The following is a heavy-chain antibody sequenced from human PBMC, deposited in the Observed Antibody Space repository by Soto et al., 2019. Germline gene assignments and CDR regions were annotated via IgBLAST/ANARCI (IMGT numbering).Heavy chain of an antibody. CDR3: AIAVASINWAFEL. CDR2: IWDDERNK. J-gene: IGHJ2*01. Sequence: QVQLVESGGGVVQPGRSLRFSCEASGLSFRTYGMHWVRQAPGKGLEWVAVIWDDERNKYYADSVKGRFTISRDSSYKTLYLETSSLRAEDTAVYYCAIAVASINWAFELWGRGTLVTVSS. D-gene: IGHD5-12*01. V-gene: IGHV3-33*01. CDR1: GLSFRTYG.